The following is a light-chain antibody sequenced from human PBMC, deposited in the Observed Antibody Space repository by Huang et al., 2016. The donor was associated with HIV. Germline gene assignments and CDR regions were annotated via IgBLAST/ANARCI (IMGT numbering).Light chain of an antibody. CDR3: HQYYAFPDT. J-gene: IGKJ2*01. CDR2: WSS. V-gene: IGKV4-1*01. Sequence: DIVMTQSPDSLVVSLGARATINCKSSHSLLDKSNNQNRLGWYQQKPGQPPKLLISWSSTRESGVPDRFSGSGSGTDYTLTISSLQAEDVAVYFCHQYYAFPDTFGQGTKLEI. CDR1: HSLLDKSNNQNR.